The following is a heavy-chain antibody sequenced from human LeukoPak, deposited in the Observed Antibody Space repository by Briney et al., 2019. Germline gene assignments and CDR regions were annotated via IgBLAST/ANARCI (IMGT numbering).Heavy chain of an antibody. V-gene: IGHV1-2*02. J-gene: IGHJ4*02. Sequence: ASVKVSCKASGYNFSGHYMHWVRQAPGQGVEWMGWIKPSNGDTKDAQNFQGRVTMTRDTSISTAYMELSSLRSDDTAVYYCASPPLSSAMYYAHWGQGTLVTVSS. CDR3: ASPPLSSAMYYAH. CDR1: GYNFSGHY. CDR2: IKPSNGDT. D-gene: IGHD1-26*01.